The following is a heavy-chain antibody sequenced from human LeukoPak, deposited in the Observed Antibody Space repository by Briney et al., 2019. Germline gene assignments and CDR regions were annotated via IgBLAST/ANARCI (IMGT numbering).Heavy chain of an antibody. V-gene: IGHV3-30*18. D-gene: IGHD2-2*01. CDR2: ISRDGRDK. J-gene: IGHJ4*02. Sequence: GGSLRLSCVASGFTFSSYAMHWVRQAPGKGLEWVAVISRDGRDKHHADSVKGRFTISRDNSKNTLYLQMDSLRAEDTAVYFCAKDPRTSAVYYFDYWGQGILVTVSS. CDR1: GFTFSSYA. CDR3: AKDPRTSAVYYFDY.